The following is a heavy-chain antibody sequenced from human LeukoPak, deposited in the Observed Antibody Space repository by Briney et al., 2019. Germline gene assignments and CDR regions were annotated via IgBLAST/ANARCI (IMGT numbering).Heavy chain of an antibody. CDR2: ISAYNGNT. CDR1: GYTFTTYG. V-gene: IGHV1-18*01. J-gene: IGHJ4*02. CDR3: ARALVDGYKELGY. Sequence: ASVKVSCKASGYTFTTYGITWVRQAPGQGLEWMGWISAYNGNTNYAQKLQGRVTMTTDTSTSTAYMELRSLTSDDTAVYYCARALVDGYKELGYWGQGTLVTVSS. D-gene: IGHD5-24*01.